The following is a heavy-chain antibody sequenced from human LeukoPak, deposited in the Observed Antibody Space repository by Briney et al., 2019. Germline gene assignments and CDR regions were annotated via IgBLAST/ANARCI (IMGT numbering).Heavy chain of an antibody. CDR3: ARGDGYNRF. Sequence: SETLSLTCTVSGASISGYYWSWIRQPPGKGLEWIGYIYYSGSTNYNPSLKSRVTISVDTSKNQFSLKLSSVTAADTAVYYCARGDGYNRFWGQGTLVTVSS. V-gene: IGHV4-59*01. CDR2: IYYSGST. J-gene: IGHJ4*02. CDR1: GASISGYY. D-gene: IGHD5-24*01.